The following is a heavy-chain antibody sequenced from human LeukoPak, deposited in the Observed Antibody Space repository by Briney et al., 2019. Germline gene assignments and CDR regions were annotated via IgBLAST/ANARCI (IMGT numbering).Heavy chain of an antibody. Sequence: SGPTLVKPTQTLTLTCTFSGFSLSTSGVGVGWIRQPPGKALEWLALIYWDDDKRYSPSLKSRLTITKDTSKNQVVLTMTNMDPVDTTTYYCAHRVSSGYCFDYWGQGTLVTVSS. CDR1: GFSLSTSGVG. J-gene: IGHJ4*02. CDR2: IYWDDDK. CDR3: AHRVSSGYCFDY. D-gene: IGHD3-22*01. V-gene: IGHV2-5*02.